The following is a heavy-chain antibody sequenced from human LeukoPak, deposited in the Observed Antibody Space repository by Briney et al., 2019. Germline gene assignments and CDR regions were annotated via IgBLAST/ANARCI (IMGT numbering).Heavy chain of an antibody. V-gene: IGHV3-48*03. D-gene: IGHD3-10*02. CDR3: AELGITMIGGV. CDR2: ISSSGSTI. CDR1: GFTFSSYE. J-gene: IGHJ6*04. Sequence: GGSLRLSCAASGFTFSSYEMNWVRPAPGKGLERVSYISSSGSTIYYAESVKGRFTISRDNAKHSLYMQMNSLRAEDTAVYYCAELGITMIGGVWGKGTTVTISS.